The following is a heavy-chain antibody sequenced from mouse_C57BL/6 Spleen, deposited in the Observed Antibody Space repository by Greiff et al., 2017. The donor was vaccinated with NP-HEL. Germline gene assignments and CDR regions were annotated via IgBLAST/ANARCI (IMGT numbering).Heavy chain of an antibody. CDR1: GYTFTSYD. V-gene: IGHV1-85*01. Sequence: QVQLKESGPELVKPGASVKLSCKASGYTFTSYDINWVKQRPGQGLEWIGWIYPRDGSTKYNEKFKGKATLTVDTSSSTAYMELHSLTSEDSAVYFCARSTASRGEWYFDVWGTGTTVTVSS. CDR2: IYPRDGST. J-gene: IGHJ1*03. D-gene: IGHD1-2*01. CDR3: ARSTASRGEWYFDV.